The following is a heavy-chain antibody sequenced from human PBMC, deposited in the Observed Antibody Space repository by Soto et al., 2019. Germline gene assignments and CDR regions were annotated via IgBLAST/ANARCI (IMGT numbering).Heavy chain of an antibody. CDR2: INLGGTTT. D-gene: IGHD1-26*01. CDR3: IGEEWEMRYFDV. CDR1: EYTFTDYF. Sequence: QVQLVQSGAEVKKPGASVKLSCQASEYTFTDYFIHWVRQAPGQGLEWMGLINLGGTTTTYAQKLQGRLTIIKDSSTMTAYMELSSLRSEDTAVYYCIGEEWEMRYFDVWGQGTLVSVSS. J-gene: IGHJ4*02. V-gene: IGHV1-46*03.